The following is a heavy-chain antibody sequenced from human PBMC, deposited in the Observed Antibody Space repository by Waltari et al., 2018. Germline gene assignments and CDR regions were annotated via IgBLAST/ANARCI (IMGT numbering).Heavy chain of an antibody. CDR3: AREVVVTSLDY. D-gene: IGHD2-21*02. J-gene: IGHJ4*02. V-gene: IGHV3-48*04. CDR1: GFPFSSYS. Sequence: EVQLVESGGGLVQPGGSLRLSCAASGFPFSSYSLNWVRQAPWKGMEWVAYISSSSSTIYYADSVKGRFTISRDNAKNSLYLQMNSLRAEDTAVYYCAREVVVTSLDYWGQGTLVTVSS. CDR2: ISSSSSTI.